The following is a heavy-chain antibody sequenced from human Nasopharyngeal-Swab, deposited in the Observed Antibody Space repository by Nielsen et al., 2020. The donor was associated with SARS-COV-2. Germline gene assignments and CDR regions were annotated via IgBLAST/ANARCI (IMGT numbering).Heavy chain of an antibody. CDR2: VIPIFGTA. D-gene: IGHD1-26*01. J-gene: IGHJ6*03. Sequence: SVKVSCKASGGTFSSYAISWVRQAPGQGLEWMGGVIPIFGTANYAQKFQGRVTITADESTSTAYMELSSLRSEDTAVYYCAVGATGYYYMNVWGKGTTVTVSS. CDR3: AVGATGYYYMNV. CDR1: GGTFSSYA. V-gene: IGHV1-69*13.